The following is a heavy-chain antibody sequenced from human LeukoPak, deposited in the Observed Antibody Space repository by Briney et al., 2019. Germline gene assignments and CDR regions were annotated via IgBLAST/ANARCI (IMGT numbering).Heavy chain of an antibody. D-gene: IGHD4-17*01. CDR1: GGSISSYY. CDR2: IYYSGST. V-gene: IGHV4-59*08. Sequence: SETPSLTCTVSGGSISSYYWSWIRQPPGKGLEWIGYIYYSGSTNYNPSLKSRVTISVDTSKNQFSLKLSSVTAADTAVYYCARHGRAVTKFDYWGQGTLVTVSS. CDR3: ARHGRAVTKFDY. J-gene: IGHJ4*02.